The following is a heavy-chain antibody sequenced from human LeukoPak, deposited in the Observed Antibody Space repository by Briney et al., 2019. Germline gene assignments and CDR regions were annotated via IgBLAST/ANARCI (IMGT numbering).Heavy chain of an antibody. Sequence: SETLSLTCTVSGGSITSGGYYWSWIRQPPGKGLEWIGYIYHSGSTYYNPSLKSRVTISVDRSKNQFSLKLSSVTAADTAVYYCARDDVDRYRSGYSYYFDYWGQGTLVTVSS. CDR2: IYHSGST. D-gene: IGHD3-3*01. CDR1: GGSITSGGYY. J-gene: IGHJ4*02. CDR3: ARDDVDRYRSGYSYYFDY. V-gene: IGHV4-30-2*01.